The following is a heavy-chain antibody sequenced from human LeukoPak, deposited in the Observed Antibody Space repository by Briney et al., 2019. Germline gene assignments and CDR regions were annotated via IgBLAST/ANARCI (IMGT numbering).Heavy chain of an antibody. Sequence: SETLSLTCAVYGGSFSGYYWSWIRQPPGKGLEWIGEINHSGSTNYNPSLKSRVTISVDTSKNQFSLKLSSVTAADTAVYYCARYDPQLVYWGQGTLVTVSS. D-gene: IGHD6-6*01. J-gene: IGHJ4*02. CDR3: ARYDPQLVY. CDR1: GGSFSGYY. V-gene: IGHV4-34*01. CDR2: INHSGST.